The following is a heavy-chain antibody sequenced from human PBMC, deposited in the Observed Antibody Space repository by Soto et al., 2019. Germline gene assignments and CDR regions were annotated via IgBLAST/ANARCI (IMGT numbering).Heavy chain of an antibody. CDR3: ATINRYCSGGSCYEGDYFDY. J-gene: IGHJ4*02. D-gene: IGHD2-15*01. Sequence: SETLSLTCAVYGGSFSGYYWSWIRQPPGKGLEWIGEINHSGSTNYNPSLKSRVTISVDTSKNQFSLKLSSVTAADTAVYYCATINRYCSGGSCYEGDYFDYWGQGTLVTVSS. V-gene: IGHV4-34*01. CDR2: INHSGST. CDR1: GGSFSGYY.